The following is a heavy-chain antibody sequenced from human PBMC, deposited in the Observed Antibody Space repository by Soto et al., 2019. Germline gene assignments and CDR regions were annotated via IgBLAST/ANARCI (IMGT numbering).Heavy chain of an antibody. J-gene: IGHJ4*02. CDR2: ITGSGGGT. CDR3: AQGGVGGSYYAGL. Sequence: EVQLLESGGDLVQPGGSLRLSCAASGFTFSSYAMSWVRQAPGKGLGWVSSITGSGGGTYYADSVKGRFTISRDNSKTTLYLQMNSLRAEDTAVYYCAQGGVGGSYYAGLWGQGTLVTVSS. CDR1: GFTFSSYA. V-gene: IGHV3-23*01. D-gene: IGHD1-26*01.